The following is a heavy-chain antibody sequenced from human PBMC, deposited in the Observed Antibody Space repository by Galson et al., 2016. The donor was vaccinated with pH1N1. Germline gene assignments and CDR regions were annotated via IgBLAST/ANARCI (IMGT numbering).Heavy chain of an antibody. CDR2: ISAYNGNT. CDR3: ARDSRGGNWKYGMDV. CDR1: GYTFTRYG. J-gene: IGHJ6*02. D-gene: IGHD2-15*01. V-gene: IGHV1-18*01. Sequence: SVKVSCKASGYTFTRYGITWVRQAPGQGLEWMGWISAYNGNTKYAQKVQGRVTMTTDTSTSTAYMELRTLRSDDTAGYYCARDSRGGNWKYGMDVWGQGTTVTVSS.